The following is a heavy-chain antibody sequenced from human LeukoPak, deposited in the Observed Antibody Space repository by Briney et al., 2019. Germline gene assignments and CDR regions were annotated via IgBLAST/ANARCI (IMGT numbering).Heavy chain of an antibody. D-gene: IGHD1-26*01. CDR2: IWYDGSNK. Sequence: GGSLRLSCAASGFTFSSYGVHWVRQTPGKGLEWVAVIWYDGSNKYYADSVKGRFTISRDNSKNTLYLQMNSLRAEDTAVYYCARGGSYTKLSYYFDYWGQGTLVTVSS. V-gene: IGHV3-33*01. CDR1: GFTFSSYG. J-gene: IGHJ4*02. CDR3: ARGGSYTKLSYYFDY.